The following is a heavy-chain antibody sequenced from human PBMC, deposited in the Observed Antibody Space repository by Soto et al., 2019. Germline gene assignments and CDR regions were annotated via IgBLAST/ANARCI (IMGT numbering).Heavy chain of an antibody. CDR2: IKSKPDGETT. J-gene: IGHJ4*02. CDR1: GFTFSNAW. V-gene: IGHV3-15*07. Sequence: EVQLVESGGGLVKPGGSLRLSGAGSGFTFSNAWMNWVRQPPGKGLEWVGRIKSKPDGETTDYAAPVKGRFTISRDDSKNTVYLQMNSLKTEDTAVFYCCTGGYYLDFWGQGTLVTVSS. CDR3: CTGGYYLDF. D-gene: IGHD5-12*01.